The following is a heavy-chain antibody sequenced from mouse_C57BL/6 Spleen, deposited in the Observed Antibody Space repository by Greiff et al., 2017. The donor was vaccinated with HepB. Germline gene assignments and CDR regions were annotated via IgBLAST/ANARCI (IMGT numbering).Heavy chain of an antibody. J-gene: IGHJ2*01. CDR1: GFTFSSYA. CDR3: ARDKTTVVATGYFDY. CDR2: ISDGGSYT. Sequence: EVMLVESGGGLVKPGGSLKLSCAASGFTFSSYAMSWVRQTPEKRLEWVATISDGGSYTYYPDNVKGRFTISRDNAKNNLYLQMSHLKSEDTAMYYCARDKTTVVATGYFDYWGQGTTLTVSS. D-gene: IGHD1-1*01. V-gene: IGHV5-4*01.